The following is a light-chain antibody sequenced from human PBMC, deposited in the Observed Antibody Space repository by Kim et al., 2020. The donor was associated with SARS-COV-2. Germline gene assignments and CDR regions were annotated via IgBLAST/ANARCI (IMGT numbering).Light chain of an antibody. CDR2: DAS. J-gene: IGKJ2*01. CDR3: QQYDNVPYT. Sequence: SASVGDRVTITCQASQDISKNLKWYQQKAGKAPKLVIYDASNLQAGVPSRFSGSGSGTHFTLTISSLQTEDIATYYCQQYDNVPYTFGPGTKLEIK. CDR1: QDISKN. V-gene: IGKV1-33*01.